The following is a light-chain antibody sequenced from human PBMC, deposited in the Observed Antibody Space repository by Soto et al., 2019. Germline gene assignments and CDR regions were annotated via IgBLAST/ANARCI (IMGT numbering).Light chain of an antibody. CDR2: DDD. V-gene: IGLV1-51*01. CDR1: SSNIGGNS. J-gene: IGLJ1*01. CDR3: GSWDSSLSDYV. Sequence: QSVLTHPPSVSSAPGHKVTISCSGSSSNIGGNSVSWYQQLPGTAPKPLIYDDDKRPSGIPDRFSGSKSGTSATLGITGFQTGDEADYHCGSWDSSLSDYVFATGTKVTVL.